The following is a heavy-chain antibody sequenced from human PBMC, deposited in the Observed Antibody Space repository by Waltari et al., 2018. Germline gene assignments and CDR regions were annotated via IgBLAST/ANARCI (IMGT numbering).Heavy chain of an antibody. D-gene: IGHD3-22*01. CDR3: ARGRRITMIVVVITTTAFDY. CDR2: INHSGST. Sequence: QVQLQQWGAGLLKPSETLSLTCAVYGGSFSGYYWSWTRQPPGKGLEWIGEINHSGSTNYTPSLKRRVTISVDTSKNQFSLKLSSVTAADTAVYYCARGRRITMIVVVITTTAFDYWGQGTLVTVSS. J-gene: IGHJ4*02. CDR1: GGSFSGYY. V-gene: IGHV4-34*01.